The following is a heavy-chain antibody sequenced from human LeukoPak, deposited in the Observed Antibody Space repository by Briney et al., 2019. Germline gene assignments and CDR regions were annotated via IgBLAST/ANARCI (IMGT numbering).Heavy chain of an antibody. CDR3: SKASHD. CDR1: SGSINSGSSL. Sequence: SQTLSLTCTVSSGSINSGSSLWSWVRQPPGKGLEWIGYIYPSGTTYYEPSLKSRVTISIDTSNNQFSLSLDSVTAADTAVYFCSKASHDWGQGTLVIVSS. V-gene: IGHV4-30-4*08. J-gene: IGHJ4*02. CDR2: IYPSGTT.